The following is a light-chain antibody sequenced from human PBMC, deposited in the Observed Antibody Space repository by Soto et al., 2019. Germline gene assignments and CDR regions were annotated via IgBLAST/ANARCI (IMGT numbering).Light chain of an antibody. CDR3: QSYDSSLSGSKV. CDR1: SSNIGAGYD. J-gene: IGLJ1*01. V-gene: IGLV1-40*01. CDR2: GNS. Sequence: QSVLAQPPSGSGAPGHSVTISCTGSSSNIGAGYDVHWYQQLPGTAPKLLIYGNSNRPSGVPDRFSGSKSGTSASLAITGLQAEDEADYYCQSYDSSLSGSKVFGTGTKVTVL.